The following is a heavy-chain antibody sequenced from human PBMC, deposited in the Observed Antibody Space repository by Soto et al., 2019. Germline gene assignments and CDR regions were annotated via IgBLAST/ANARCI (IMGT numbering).Heavy chain of an antibody. D-gene: IGHD3-3*02. CDR3: ARVGAGVAAFTFFDY. CDR2: INSDGIST. CDR1: GFTFSGYW. Sequence: EVQLVESGGGLVQPGGSLRLSCAASGFTFSGYWMHWVRQAPGKGLVWVSHINSDGISTTYADSVKCRFTISRDNARDTLYLQMNSLRADDTAVYYCARVGAGVAAFTFFDYLGQGTLVTVSS. V-gene: IGHV3-74*01. J-gene: IGHJ4*02.